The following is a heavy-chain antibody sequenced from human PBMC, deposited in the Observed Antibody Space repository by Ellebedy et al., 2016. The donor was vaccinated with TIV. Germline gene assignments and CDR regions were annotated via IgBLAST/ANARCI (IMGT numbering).Heavy chain of an antibody. CDR1: GFTVSSSY. CDR2: IYSDGNA. D-gene: IGHD5-24*01. J-gene: IGHJ4*02. V-gene: IGHV3-53*04. CDR3: VREGHGRDGVNWVDH. Sequence: GGSLRLSCAASGFTVSSSYMSWVRQAPGKGLEWVSVIYSDGNAYYADYVKGRFTLSRHNSKNTLSLQMNSLTTEDTAVYYCVREGHGRDGVNWVDHWGQGTLVTVSS.